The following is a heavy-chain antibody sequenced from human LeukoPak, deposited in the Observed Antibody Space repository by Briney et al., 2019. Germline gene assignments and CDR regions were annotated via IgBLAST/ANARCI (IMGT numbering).Heavy chain of an antibody. D-gene: IGHD2-15*01. CDR3: AREVVVADTNWFDP. V-gene: IGHV1-18*01. Sequence: ASVKVSCKASGYTYTSYGISWVRQAPGQGLEWMGWISAYNGNTNYAQKLQGRVTMTTDTSTSTAYMELRSLRSDDTAVYYCAREVVVADTNWFDPWGQGTLVTVSS. J-gene: IGHJ5*02. CDR2: ISAYNGNT. CDR1: GYTYTSYG.